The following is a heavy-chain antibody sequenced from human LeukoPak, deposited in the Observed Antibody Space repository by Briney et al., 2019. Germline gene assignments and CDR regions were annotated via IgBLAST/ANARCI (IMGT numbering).Heavy chain of an antibody. Sequence: PSETLSLTCTVSGGSISSYYWSWIRQPPGKGLEWIGYIYYSGSTNYNPSLKSRVTILVDTSKNQFSLKLSSVTAADTAVYYCARSAAWTYYYYAMDVWGQGTTVTVSS. V-gene: IGHV4-59*01. CDR1: GGSISSYY. CDR3: ARSAAWTYYYYAMDV. J-gene: IGHJ6*02. CDR2: IYYSGST. D-gene: IGHD3/OR15-3a*01.